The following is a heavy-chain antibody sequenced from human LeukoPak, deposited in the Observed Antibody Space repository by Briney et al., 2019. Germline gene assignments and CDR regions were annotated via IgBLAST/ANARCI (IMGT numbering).Heavy chain of an antibody. CDR1: GFTFSSYA. CDR3: AREPFEYCSSTSCRNWFDP. J-gene: IGHJ5*02. V-gene: IGHV3-23*01. CDR2: ISGSGGST. D-gene: IGHD2-2*01. Sequence: PGGSLRLSCAASGFTFSSYAMSWVRQAPGKGLEWVSAISGSGGSTYYADSVKGRFTISRDNAKNTLYLQMNSLRAEDTAVYYCAREPFEYCSSTSCRNWFDPWGQGTLVTVSS.